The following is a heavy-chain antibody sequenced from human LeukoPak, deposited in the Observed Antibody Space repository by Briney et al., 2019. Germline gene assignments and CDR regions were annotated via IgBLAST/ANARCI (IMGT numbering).Heavy chain of an antibody. CDR3: ARTLVATRPFDY. V-gene: IGHV1-69*01. CDR2: IIPIFGTA. CDR1: GGTFSSYA. Sequence: GASVKVSCKASGGTFSSYAISWVRQAPGQGLEWMGGIIPIFGTANYAQKFQGTVTITADESTSTAYMELSSLRSEDTAVYYCARTLVATRPFDYWGQGTLVTVSS. J-gene: IGHJ4*02. D-gene: IGHD5-12*01.